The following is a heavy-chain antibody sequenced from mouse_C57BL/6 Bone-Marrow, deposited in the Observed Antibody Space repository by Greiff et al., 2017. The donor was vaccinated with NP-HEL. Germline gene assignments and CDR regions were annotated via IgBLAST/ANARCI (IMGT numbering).Heavy chain of an antibody. Sequence: EVMLVESGGGLVQPGGSMKLSCVASGFTFSNYWMNWVRQSPEKGLEWVAQIRLKSDNYATHYAESVKGRFTISRDDSKSSVYLQMNNLRAEDTGIYYCTEGDGYPNWYFDVWGTGTTVTVSS. V-gene: IGHV6-3*01. CDR3: TEGDGYPNWYFDV. CDR1: GFTFSNYW. D-gene: IGHD2-3*01. CDR2: IRLKSDNYAT. J-gene: IGHJ1*03.